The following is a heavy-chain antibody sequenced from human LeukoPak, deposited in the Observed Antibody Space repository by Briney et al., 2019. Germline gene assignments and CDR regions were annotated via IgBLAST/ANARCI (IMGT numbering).Heavy chain of an antibody. CDR3: AKTFYYDSSGYYGDY. V-gene: IGHV3-23*01. Sequence: PGGSLRLSCVVSGFTFSNYAMSWVRQAPGKGLEWVSGISGSGGSTYYADSVKGRFTISRDNSKNSLYLQMNSLRAEDTAVYYCAKTFYYDSSGYYGDYWGQGTLVTVSS. CDR2: ISGSGGST. D-gene: IGHD3-22*01. CDR1: GFTFSNYA. J-gene: IGHJ4*02.